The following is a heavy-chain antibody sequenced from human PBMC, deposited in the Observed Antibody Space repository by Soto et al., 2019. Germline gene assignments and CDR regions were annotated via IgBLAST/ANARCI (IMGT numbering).Heavy chain of an antibody. CDR1: GFTFSSYW. CDR2: IKQDGSEK. J-gene: IGHJ6*02. V-gene: IGHV3-7*01. CDR3: ARGDPVGYCSGGSCYSDGMDV. D-gene: IGHD2-15*01. Sequence: GGSLRLSCAASGFTFSSYWMSWVRQAPGKGLEWVANIKQDGSEKYYVDSVKGRFTISRDNAKNSLYPQMNSLRAEDTAVYYCARGDPVGYCSGGSCYSDGMDVWGQGTTVTVSS.